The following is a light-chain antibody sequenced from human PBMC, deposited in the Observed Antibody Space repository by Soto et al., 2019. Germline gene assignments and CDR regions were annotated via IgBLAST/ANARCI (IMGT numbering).Light chain of an antibody. J-gene: IGLJ1*01. CDR1: SNDVGGYNY. CDR2: EVS. Sequence: SALTQPASVSWSPGQSITISCTGTSNDVGGYNYVSWYQHHPGKAPKLMIYEVSDRPSGVSNRFSGSKSGNTASLTISGLQAEDEADYYCSSYTGSNIRYVFGTGTKVTVL. CDR3: SSYTGSNIRYV. V-gene: IGLV2-14*01.